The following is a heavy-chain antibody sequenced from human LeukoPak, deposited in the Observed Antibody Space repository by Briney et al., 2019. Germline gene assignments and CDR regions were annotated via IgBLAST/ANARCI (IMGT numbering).Heavy chain of an antibody. CDR1: GGTFSSYA. V-gene: IGHV1-69*13. CDR3: ARVGVVPAAIGGGAFDI. D-gene: IGHD2-2*02. CDR2: IIPIFGTA. J-gene: IGHJ3*02. Sequence: GASVKVSCKASGGTFSSYAISWVRQAPGQGLEWMGGIIPIFGTANYAQKFQGRVTITADESTSTAYMELSSLRSEDTAVCYCARVGVVPAAIGGGAFDIWGQGTMVTVSS.